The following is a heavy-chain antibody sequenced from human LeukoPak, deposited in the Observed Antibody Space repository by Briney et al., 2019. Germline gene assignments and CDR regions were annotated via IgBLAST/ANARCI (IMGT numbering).Heavy chain of an antibody. CDR3: AKDYFGSGSYYNANPYYFDY. CDR1: GFTFSSYA. D-gene: IGHD3-10*01. Sequence: GGSLRLSCAASGFTFSSYAMSWVRQAPGKGLEWVSGISGSGVSTYNADSVKGRFTISRDNSENTLHLQMNTLRAEDTAVYYCAKDYFGSGSYYNANPYYFDYWGQGTLVTVSS. J-gene: IGHJ4*02. V-gene: IGHV3-23*01. CDR2: ISGSGVST.